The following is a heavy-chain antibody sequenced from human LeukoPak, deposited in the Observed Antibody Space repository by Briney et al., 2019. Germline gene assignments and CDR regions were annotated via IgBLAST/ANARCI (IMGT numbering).Heavy chain of an antibody. D-gene: IGHD3-22*01. Sequence: ASVKVSCKASGYTFTSYGISWVRQAPGQGLEWMGWISAYNGNTNYAQKLQGRVTMTTDTSTSTAYMELRSLRSDDTAVYYCARADYYYDSSCTPLKGWFDPWGQGTLVTVSS. V-gene: IGHV1-18*01. CDR3: ARADYYYDSSCTPLKGWFDP. CDR2: ISAYNGNT. CDR1: GYTFTSYG. J-gene: IGHJ5*02.